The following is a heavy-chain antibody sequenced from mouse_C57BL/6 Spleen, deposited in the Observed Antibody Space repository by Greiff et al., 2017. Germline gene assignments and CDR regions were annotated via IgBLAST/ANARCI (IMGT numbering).Heavy chain of an antibody. CDR3: ARGGYYCGSSGYFDY. CDR1: GYTFTSYW. V-gene: IGHV1-52*01. J-gene: IGHJ2*01. D-gene: IGHD1-1*01. CDR2: IDPSDSAT. Sequence: VQLQQPGPELVRPGSSVKLSCKASGYTFTSYWMHWVKQRPIQGLEWIGNIDPSDSATYYNQKFKAKATFTVDKSSSTAYMQLSSLTSEDSAVDYCARGGYYCGSSGYFDYWGQGTTLTVSS.